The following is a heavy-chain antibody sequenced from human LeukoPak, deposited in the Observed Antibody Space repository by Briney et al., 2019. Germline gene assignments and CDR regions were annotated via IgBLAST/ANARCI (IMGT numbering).Heavy chain of an antibody. CDR2: INPSGGST. CDR3: ARQSSGYYQQYFEY. J-gene: IGHJ4*02. D-gene: IGHD3-22*01. V-gene: IGHV1-46*01. CDR1: GYTFTSYY. Sequence: ASVKVSCKASGYTFTSYYMHWVRQAPGQGLEWMGIINPSGGSTNNAQKFQGRVTMTRDMSTSTVYMELSGLRSEDTAVYYCARQSSGYYQQYFEYWGQGTLVTVSS.